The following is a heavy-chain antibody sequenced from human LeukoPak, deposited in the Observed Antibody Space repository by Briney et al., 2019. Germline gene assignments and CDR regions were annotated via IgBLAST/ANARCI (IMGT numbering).Heavy chain of an antibody. CDR1: GFTFSSYA. CDR2: ISGSGVGT. Sequence: GGSLRLSCAASGFTFSSYAMSWVRQAPGKGLECVSVISGSGVGTYYADSVKGRFTISRDNSWNTLYLQMSSLRVEGTAVYYCAKDQVISGSEASDIWGQGTMVTVSS. V-gene: IGHV3-23*01. D-gene: IGHD2-21*01. J-gene: IGHJ3*02. CDR3: AKDQVISGSEASDI.